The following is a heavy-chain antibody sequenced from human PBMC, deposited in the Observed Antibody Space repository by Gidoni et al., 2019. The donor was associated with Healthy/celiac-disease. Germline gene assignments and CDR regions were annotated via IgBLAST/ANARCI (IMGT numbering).Heavy chain of an antibody. D-gene: IGHD4-4*01. V-gene: IGHV4-59*08. CDR2: IYYSGST. Sequence: QVQLQESGPVLVQPSETLSLTCTVSGGSLSSYYWSWIRQPPGKGLEWIGYIYYSGSTNYNPALKSRVTISVDTSKNQFSLKLSSVTAADTAVYYCARRGNSYYYYGMDVWGQGTTVTVSS. J-gene: IGHJ6*02. CDR1: GGSLSSYY. CDR3: ARRGNSYYYYGMDV.